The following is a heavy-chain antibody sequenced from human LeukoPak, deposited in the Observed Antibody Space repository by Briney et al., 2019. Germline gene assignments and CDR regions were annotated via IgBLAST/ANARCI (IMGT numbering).Heavy chain of an antibody. CDR1: GGSISSGGYY. D-gene: IGHD2-2*02. J-gene: IGHJ6*03. CDR3: ARVRRYCSSTSCYRYYYYYMDV. CDR2: IYHSGST. Sequence: SQTLSLTCTVSGGSISSGGYYWSWIRQPPGKGLEWIGYIYHSGSTYYNPSLKSRVTISVDRSKNQFSLKLSSVTAADTAVYYCARVRRYCSSTSCYRYYYYYMDVWGKGTTVTVSS. V-gene: IGHV4-30-2*01.